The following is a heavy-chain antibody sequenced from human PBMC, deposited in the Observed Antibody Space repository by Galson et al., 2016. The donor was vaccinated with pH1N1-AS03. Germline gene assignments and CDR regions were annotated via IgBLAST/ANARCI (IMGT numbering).Heavy chain of an antibody. CDR2: ISNNNKYT. CDR1: GFTFSDYY. J-gene: IGHJ6*02. V-gene: IGHV3-11*06. CDR3: AKDLGTHYYGMDV. Sequence: SLRLSCAASGFTFSDYYMTWIRQAPGKGLEWVSYISNNNKYTNYADSVKGRFTISRDNAKNTLYLQMKSLRAEDTAVYYCAKDLGTHYYGMDVWGQGTTVTVSS.